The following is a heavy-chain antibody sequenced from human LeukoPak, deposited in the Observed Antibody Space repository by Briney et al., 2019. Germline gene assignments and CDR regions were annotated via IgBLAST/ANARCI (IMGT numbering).Heavy chain of an antibody. CDR3: ARVYYGSGSLHYYYYYMDV. CDR2: ISGSGGST. J-gene: IGHJ6*03. V-gene: IGHV3-23*01. Sequence: GGSLRLSCAASGFTFSSYAMSWVRQAPGKGLEWVSAISGSGGSTYYADSVKGRFTISRDNSKNTLYLQMNSLRAEDAAVYYCARVYYGSGSLHYYYYYMDVWGKGATVTISS. D-gene: IGHD3-10*01. CDR1: GFTFSSYA.